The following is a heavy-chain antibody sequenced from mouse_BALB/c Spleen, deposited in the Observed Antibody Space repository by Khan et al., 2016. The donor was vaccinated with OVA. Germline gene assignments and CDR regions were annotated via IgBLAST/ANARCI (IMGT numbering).Heavy chain of an antibody. J-gene: IGHJ4*01. V-gene: IGHV3-2*02. Sequence: EVKLLESGPGLVKPSQSLSLTCTVTGFSITSDYAWNWLRQFPGNKLEWMGYISYSGTTNYTPALTSRISITRDTSKNQFFLQLNSVTTEDTATYYCARDGSRYNYAMDYWGQGTSVTVSS. D-gene: IGHD2-3*01. CDR1: GFSITSDYA. CDR3: ARDGSRYNYAMDY. CDR2: ISYSGTT.